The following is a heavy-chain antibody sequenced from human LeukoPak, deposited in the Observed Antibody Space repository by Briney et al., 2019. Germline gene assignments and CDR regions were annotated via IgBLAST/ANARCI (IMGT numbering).Heavy chain of an antibody. CDR2: ISSSGSTI. Sequence: GGSLRLSCAASGFSVSSNYMNWVRQAPGKGLEWVSYISSSGSTIYYADSVKGRFTISRDNAKNSLYLQMNSLRAEDTAVYYCARERPDGSLGMDVWGQGTTVTVSS. D-gene: IGHD3-10*01. V-gene: IGHV3-48*03. J-gene: IGHJ6*02. CDR3: ARERPDGSLGMDV. CDR1: GFSVSSNY.